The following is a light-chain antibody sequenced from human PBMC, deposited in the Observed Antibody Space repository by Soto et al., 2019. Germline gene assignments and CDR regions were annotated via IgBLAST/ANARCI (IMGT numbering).Light chain of an antibody. Sequence: EIVLTQSPGTLSLSPGERATLSCRASQSVSSSYLGWYRQKPGQAPRLLIYGASSRATGIPDRFSGSGSGTAFTLTISRLEPEDFAVYYCQQYGSSPYTFGQGTKLEIK. CDR3: QQYGSSPYT. V-gene: IGKV3-20*01. CDR2: GAS. CDR1: QSVSSSY. J-gene: IGKJ2*01.